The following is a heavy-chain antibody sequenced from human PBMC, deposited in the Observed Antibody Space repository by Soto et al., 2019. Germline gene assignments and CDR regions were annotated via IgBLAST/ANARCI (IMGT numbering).Heavy chain of an antibody. V-gene: IGHV1-69*06. CDR2: IIPIFGTA. J-gene: IGHJ5*01. CDR1: GATFSSYA. D-gene: IGHD3-3*01. Sequence: ASVKVSCKASGATFSSYAISWVRQAPGQGLEWMGGIIPIFGTANYAQKFQGRVTITADKSTSTAYMELSSLRSEDTAVYYCARGYTIFGVVQLPSQAMHVSCPAHTLTRSWG. CDR3: ARGYTIFGVVQLPSQAMHVSCPAHTLTRS.